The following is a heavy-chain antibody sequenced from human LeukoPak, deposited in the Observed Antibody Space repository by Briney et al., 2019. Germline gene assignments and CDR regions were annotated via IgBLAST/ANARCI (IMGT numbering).Heavy chain of an antibody. D-gene: IGHD6-19*01. CDR2: IWYDGSNK. CDR1: GFTFSSYG. Sequence: GGSLRLSCAASGFTFSSYGMHWVRQGPGKGLECVAVIWYDGSNKYYADSVKGRFTISRDNTKNTLYLQMNSLRAEDTAVYYCAREGDFMAVAADAFDIWGQGTMVTVSS. V-gene: IGHV3-33*01. CDR3: AREGDFMAVAADAFDI. J-gene: IGHJ3*02.